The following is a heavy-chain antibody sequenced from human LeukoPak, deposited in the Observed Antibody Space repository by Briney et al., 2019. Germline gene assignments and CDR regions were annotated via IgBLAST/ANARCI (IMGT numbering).Heavy chain of an antibody. V-gene: IGHV1-18*01. CDR1: GYTFTSYG. J-gene: IGHJ4*02. Sequence: ASVKVSCKASGYTFTSYGISWVRQAPGQGLEWMGWISAYNGNTNYAQKLQGRVTMTTDTPTSTAYMELSSLRSDDTAVYYCARTGPGARPDLYFDYWGQGTLVTVSS. CDR2: ISAYNGNT. D-gene: IGHD6-6*01. CDR3: ARTGPGARPDLYFDY.